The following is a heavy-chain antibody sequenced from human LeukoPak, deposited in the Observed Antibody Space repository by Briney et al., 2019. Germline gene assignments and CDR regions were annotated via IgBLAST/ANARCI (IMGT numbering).Heavy chain of an antibody. D-gene: IGHD3-9*01. V-gene: IGHV5-51*01. Sequence: GESLKISCKGSGYSFTSYWIGRVRQMPGKGLEWMGIIYPGDSDTRYSPSFQGQVTISADKSISTAYLQWSSLKASDTAMYYCARGPLYYDILTGSEPYYFDYWGQGTLVTVSS. J-gene: IGHJ4*02. CDR3: ARGPLYYDILTGSEPYYFDY. CDR2: IYPGDSDT. CDR1: GYSFTSYW.